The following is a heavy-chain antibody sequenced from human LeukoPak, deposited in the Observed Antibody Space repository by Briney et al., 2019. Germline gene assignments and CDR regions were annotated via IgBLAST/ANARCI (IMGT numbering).Heavy chain of an antibody. CDR1: GFTFRNHG. D-gene: IGHD3-10*01. CDR3: ARDRGKDYFDY. V-gene: IGHV3-33*01. CDR2: IYCDGTIK. J-gene: IGHJ4*02. Sequence: PGRSLRLSCVASGFTFRNHGMHWVRQAPGKGLEWVALIYCDGTIKNYVDSVKGRFTISRDNSKNTLSLQMNSLRADDTAVYYCARDRGKDYFDYWGQGTLVTVSS.